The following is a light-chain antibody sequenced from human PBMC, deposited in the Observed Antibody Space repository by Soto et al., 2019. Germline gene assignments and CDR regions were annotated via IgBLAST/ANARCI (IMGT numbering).Light chain of an antibody. CDR1: QGITNG. Sequence: DIQMTQSPSSVSASVGDSVTMTCRASQGITNGLAWYQQKPGKAPKPLIYGASSLQSGVPSRFSGGGSGTEFILTITGLQTEDFATYFCQEADGLPWRFGHGTRVEMK. CDR3: QEADGLPWR. J-gene: IGKJ1*01. CDR2: GAS. V-gene: IGKV1-12*02.